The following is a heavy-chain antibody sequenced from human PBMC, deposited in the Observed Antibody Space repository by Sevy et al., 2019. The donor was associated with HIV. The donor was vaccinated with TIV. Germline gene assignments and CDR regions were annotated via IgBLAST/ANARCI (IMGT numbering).Heavy chain of an antibody. CDR1: GFTFNYAW. V-gene: IGHV3-15*01. CDR2: IKSKTDGGTA. D-gene: IGHD3-3*01. CDR3: ASVVKNDFWDGHVNYYGLDV. Sequence: GGSLRLSCAASGFTFNYAWMSWVRQAPGKGLEWVGRIKSKTDGGTADYAAHVKGRFTISRDDSENTLYLKMNSLKTDDTAVYYCASVVKNDFWDGHVNYYGLDVWGQGTTVTVSS. J-gene: IGHJ6*02.